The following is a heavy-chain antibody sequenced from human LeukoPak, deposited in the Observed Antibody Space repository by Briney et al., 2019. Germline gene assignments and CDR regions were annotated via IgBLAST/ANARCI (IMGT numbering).Heavy chain of an antibody. CDR2: IYYSGST. CDR3: ARVGRSSWYYFDD. J-gene: IGHJ4*02. Sequence: ASETLSLTCTVSGGSISSYYWSWIRQPPGKGLGWIGYIYYSGSTNYNSSLKSRVTISVDTSNNQFSLKRRSVTAADTAVYYCARVGRSSWYYFDDWGQGTLVTVSS. V-gene: IGHV4-59*08. CDR1: GGSISSYY. D-gene: IGHD6-13*01.